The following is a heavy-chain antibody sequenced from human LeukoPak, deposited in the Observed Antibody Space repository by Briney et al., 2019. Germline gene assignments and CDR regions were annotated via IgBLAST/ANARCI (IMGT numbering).Heavy chain of an antibody. CDR3: ARLGAGYSGYDLAHLDY. V-gene: IGHV4-39*01. D-gene: IGHD5-12*01. CDR2: TYYSGST. Sequence: PSETLSLTCTVSGGSISSSSYYWGWIRQPPGKGLEWIGSTYYSGSTYYNPSLKSRVTISVDTSKNQFSLKLSSVTAADTAVYYCARLGAGYSGYDLAHLDYWGQGTLVTVSS. CDR1: GGSISSSSYY. J-gene: IGHJ4*02.